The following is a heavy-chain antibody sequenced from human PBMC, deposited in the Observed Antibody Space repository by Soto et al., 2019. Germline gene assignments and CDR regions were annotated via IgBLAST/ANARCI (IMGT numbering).Heavy chain of an antibody. CDR1: GFTFSSYA. D-gene: IGHD6-6*01. V-gene: IGHV3-23*01. J-gene: IGHJ4*02. CDR3: AKDGMDSSSSLTRYYFDY. Sequence: GGSLRLSCAASGFTFSSYAMSWVRQAPGKGLEWVSAISGSGGSTYYADSAKGRFTISRDNSKNTLYLQMNSLRAEDTAVYYCAKDGMDSSSSLTRYYFDYWGQGTLVTVSS. CDR2: ISGSGGST.